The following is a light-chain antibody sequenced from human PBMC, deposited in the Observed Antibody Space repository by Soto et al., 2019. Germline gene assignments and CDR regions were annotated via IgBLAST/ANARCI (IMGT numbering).Light chain of an antibody. CDR2: TNN. Sequence: QAVVTQPPSASGTPGQRVTISCSGSSSNIGTNPVNWYQHLPGTAPKLLIYTNNRRPSGVPDRFSGSKSGTSASLAISGLQSEDEADYYCAAWDDSLSGHVIFGGGTKVTVL. J-gene: IGLJ2*01. V-gene: IGLV1-44*01. CDR1: SSNIGTNP. CDR3: AAWDDSLSGHVI.